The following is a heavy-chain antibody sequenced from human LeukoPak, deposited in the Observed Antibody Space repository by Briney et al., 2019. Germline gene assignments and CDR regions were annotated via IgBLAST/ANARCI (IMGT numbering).Heavy chain of an antibody. Sequence: PGGSLRLSCAASGFTFSSYAMSWARQAPGKGLEWFSAISGSGGSTYCADSVKGRFTISRDNSKNTLYLQMNSLRAEDTAVYYCANGWGAFDIWGQGTMVTVSS. D-gene: IGHD3-10*01. CDR1: GFTFSSYA. CDR3: ANGWGAFDI. J-gene: IGHJ3*02. CDR2: ISGSGGST. V-gene: IGHV3-23*01.